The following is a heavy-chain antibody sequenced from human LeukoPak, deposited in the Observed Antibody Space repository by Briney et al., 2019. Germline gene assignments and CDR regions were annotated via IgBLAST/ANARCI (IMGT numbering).Heavy chain of an antibody. J-gene: IGHJ5*02. CDR1: GGSISSGSYY. Sequence: PSQTLSLTCTVSGGSISSGSYYWSWIRQPAGKGLEWIGRIYTSGSTNYNPSLKSRVTISVDTSKNQFSLKLSSVTAAATAVYYCARGGSSGGWFDPWGQGTLVTVSS. D-gene: IGHD1-26*01. CDR2: IYTSGST. CDR3: ARGGSSGGWFDP. V-gene: IGHV4-61*02.